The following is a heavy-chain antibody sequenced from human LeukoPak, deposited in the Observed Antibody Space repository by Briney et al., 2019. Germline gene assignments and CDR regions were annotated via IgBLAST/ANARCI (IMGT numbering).Heavy chain of an antibody. CDR1: GGSISNGGYY. V-gene: IGHV4-31*03. CDR3: ARAPGYCSSTSCYNRYYFDY. D-gene: IGHD2-2*02. J-gene: IGHJ4*02. CDR2: IYYSGST. Sequence: SETLSLTCTVSGGSISNGGYYWSWIRQHPGKGLEWIGYIYYSGSTYYNPSLKSRVTISVDTSKNQFSLKLSSVTAADTAVYYCARAPGYCSSTSCYNRYYFDYWGQGTLVTVSS.